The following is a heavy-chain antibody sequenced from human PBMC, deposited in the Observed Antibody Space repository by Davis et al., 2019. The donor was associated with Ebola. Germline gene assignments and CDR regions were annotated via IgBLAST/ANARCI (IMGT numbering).Heavy chain of an antibody. CDR2: ISSSASYK. CDR1: GFVFSSYV. J-gene: IGHJ5*02. CDR3: ARTLNGVPFDT. D-gene: IGHD2-8*01. Sequence: GESLKISCAASGFVFSSYVMSWIRQAPGKGPEWVSSISSSASYKNYADSVKGRFTISGDNAKNSLYLQMNSLRAEDTAMYYCARTLNGVPFDTWGQGTLVTVSS. V-gene: IGHV3-11*03.